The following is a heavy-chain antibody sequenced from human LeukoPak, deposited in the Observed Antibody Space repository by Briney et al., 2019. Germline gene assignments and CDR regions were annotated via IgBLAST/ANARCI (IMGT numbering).Heavy chain of an antibody. CDR3: AQIYTYGSSQFDY. Sequence: GGSLRLSCAASGFTFSNYEMNWVRQAPGKGLEWVSYISSSGSTIYYADSVKGRFTISRDNAKNSLYLQMNSLRAEDTAVYYCAQIYTYGSSQFDYWGQGTLVTVHS. D-gene: IGHD5-18*01. CDR2: ISSSGSTI. CDR1: GFTFSNYE. V-gene: IGHV3-48*03. J-gene: IGHJ4*02.